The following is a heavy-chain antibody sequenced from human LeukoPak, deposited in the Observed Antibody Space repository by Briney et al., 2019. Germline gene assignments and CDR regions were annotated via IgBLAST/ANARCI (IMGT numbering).Heavy chain of an antibody. D-gene: IGHD3-3*01. J-gene: IGHJ6*03. V-gene: IGHV3-48*01. CDR3: AREPITIFGVAHMDV. Sequence: GGSLRLSCAASGFTFSSYSMNWVRQAPGKGLEWVSYISSSSTIYYADSVKGRFTISRDNAKNSLYLQMNSLRAEDTAVYYCAREPITIFGVAHMDVWGKGTTVTVSS. CDR2: ISSSSTI. CDR1: GFTFSSYS.